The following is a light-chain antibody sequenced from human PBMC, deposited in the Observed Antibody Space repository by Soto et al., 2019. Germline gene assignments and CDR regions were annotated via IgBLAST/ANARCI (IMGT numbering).Light chain of an antibody. CDR2: SNY. Sequence: QSVLTQPPSASGTPGQRVTISCSGSSSNIGSDTVSWYQQLPGTAPKLLIYSNYHRPSGVPDRFSGSKSGTSASLAISGLQHEDEADYHCAAWDDSLNGVVFGGGTKLTVL. J-gene: IGLJ2*01. V-gene: IGLV1-44*01. CDR3: AAWDDSLNGVV. CDR1: SSNIGSDT.